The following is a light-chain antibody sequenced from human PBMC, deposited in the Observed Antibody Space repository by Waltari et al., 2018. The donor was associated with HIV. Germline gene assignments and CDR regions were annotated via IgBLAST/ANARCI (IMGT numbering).Light chain of an antibody. V-gene: IGLV1-40*01. CDR1: SSNIGAGYD. J-gene: IGLJ2*01. Sequence: QSVLTQPPSVSGAPGQRVTISCTGSSSNIGAGYDVHWYQQRPGTAPPRHIHANSNRPSGVPDRFSGSKSGTSASLAITGLQAEDEADYYCQSYDSSLSGVVFGGGTKLTVL. CDR2: ANS. CDR3: QSYDSSLSGVV.